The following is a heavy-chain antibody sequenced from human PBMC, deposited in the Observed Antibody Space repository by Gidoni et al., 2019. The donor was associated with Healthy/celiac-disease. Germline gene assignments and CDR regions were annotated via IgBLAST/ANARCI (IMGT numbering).Heavy chain of an antibody. J-gene: IGHJ6*02. Sequence: EVQLLESGGGLVQPGGSLRLSCAASGFTFSSYAMRWVRPAPGKGLEWVSAISGSGGSTYYADSVKGRFTISRDNSKNTLYLQMNSLRAEDTAVYYCAKGSVLRYFDWPHLAGFYYYYGMDVWGQGTTVTVSS. D-gene: IGHD3-9*01. V-gene: IGHV3-23*01. CDR1: GFTFSSYA. CDR3: AKGSVLRYFDWPHLAGFYYYYGMDV. CDR2: ISGSGGST.